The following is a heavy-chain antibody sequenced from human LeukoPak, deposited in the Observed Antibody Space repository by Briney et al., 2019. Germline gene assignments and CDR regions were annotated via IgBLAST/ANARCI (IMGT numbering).Heavy chain of an antibody. CDR2: INPSGGST. Sequence: ASVKVSCKASGYTFTSYYMHWVRQAPGQGLEWMGIINPSGGSTSYAQKFQGRVTITADESTSTAYMELSSLRSEDTAVYYCARGDGKIAVAGTGFDWGQGTLVTVSS. CDR3: ARGDGKIAVAGTGFD. J-gene: IGHJ4*02. D-gene: IGHD6-19*01. V-gene: IGHV1-46*01. CDR1: GYTFTSYY.